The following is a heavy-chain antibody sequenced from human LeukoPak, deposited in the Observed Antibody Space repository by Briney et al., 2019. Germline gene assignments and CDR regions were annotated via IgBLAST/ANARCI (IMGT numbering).Heavy chain of an antibody. CDR1: GFTFDDYA. J-gene: IGHJ4*02. Sequence: GRSLRLSCAASGFTFDDYAMHWVRQAPGKGLEWVSGISWNSGSIGYADSVKGRFTISRDNAKNSLYLQMNSLGAEDTALYYCAKDMLVGALDYWGQGTLVTVSS. CDR2: ISWNSGSI. V-gene: IGHV3-9*01. D-gene: IGHD1-26*01. CDR3: AKDMLVGALDY.